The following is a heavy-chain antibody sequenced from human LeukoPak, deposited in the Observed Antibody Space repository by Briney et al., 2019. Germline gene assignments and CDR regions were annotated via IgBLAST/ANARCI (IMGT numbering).Heavy chain of an antibody. V-gene: IGHV4-59*08. CDR3: ARGYSSGQGLYYFDY. J-gene: IGHJ4*02. D-gene: IGHD6-19*01. Sequence: SETLSLTCTVSGGSISSYYWSWIRQPPGKGLEWIGYIYYSGSTNYNPSLKSRVTISVDTSKNQFSLKLSSVTAADTAVYYCARGYSSGQGLYYFDYWGQGTLVTVSS. CDR2: IYYSGST. CDR1: GGSISSYY.